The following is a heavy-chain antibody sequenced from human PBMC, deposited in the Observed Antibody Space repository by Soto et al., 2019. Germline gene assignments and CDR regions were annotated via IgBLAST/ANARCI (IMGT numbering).Heavy chain of an antibody. D-gene: IGHD4-4*01. CDR2: IYYSGST. Sequence: PSETLSLTCTVSGGSISSGDYYWSWIRQPPGKGLEWIGYIYYSGSTYYNPSLKSRVTISVDTSKNQFSLKLSSVTAADTAVYYCARGPYSNYYYYGMDVWGQGTRSPSP. CDR3: ARGPYSNYYYYGMDV. J-gene: IGHJ6*02. V-gene: IGHV4-30-4*01. CDR1: GGSISSGDYY.